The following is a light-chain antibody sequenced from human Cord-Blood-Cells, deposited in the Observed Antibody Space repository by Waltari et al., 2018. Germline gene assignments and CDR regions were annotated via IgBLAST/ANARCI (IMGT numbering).Light chain of an antibody. CDR2: DAS. CDR3: QQRSNWPPIT. V-gene: IGKV3-11*01. Sequence: EIVLTQSPATLSLSPGERATLSCRASQSVSSYFAWYQQNPGQAPRLLIYDASNTATGIPARFSGSGSGTDFTLTISSLEPEDFAVYYCQQRSNWPPITFGQGTRLEIK. J-gene: IGKJ5*01. CDR1: QSVSSY.